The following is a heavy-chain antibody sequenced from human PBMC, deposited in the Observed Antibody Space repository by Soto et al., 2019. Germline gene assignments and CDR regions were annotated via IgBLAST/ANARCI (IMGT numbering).Heavy chain of an antibody. J-gene: IGHJ5*02. CDR3: ARLHCNSPNCGPLDP. D-gene: IGHD2-2*01. CDR1: GGSISSVSYY. CDR2: IYYSGSA. V-gene: IGHV4-39*01. Sequence: QLQLQESGPGLVKPSETLYLTCSVSGGSISSVSYYWGWIRQPPGKGLEWIGSIYYSGSAYYSPSLKSRVAMSIDTSKNQLSLELRSVTAADTAVYYCARLHCNSPNCGPLDPWGQGTLVTVSS.